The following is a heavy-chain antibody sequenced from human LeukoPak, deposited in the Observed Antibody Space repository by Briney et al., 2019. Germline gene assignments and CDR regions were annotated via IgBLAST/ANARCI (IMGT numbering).Heavy chain of an antibody. CDR1: GFTFRSYA. V-gene: IGHV3-30-3*01. CDR2: ISYDGSNK. CDR3: ARENFGNYYFDY. D-gene: IGHD3-16*01. J-gene: IGHJ4*02. Sequence: HPGGSLRLSCAASGFTFRSYAMHWVRKAPGKGLEWVAVISYDGSNKYYADSVKGRFTISRDNSKSTLYLQMNSLRAEDTAVHYCARENFGNYYFDYWGQGTLVTVSS.